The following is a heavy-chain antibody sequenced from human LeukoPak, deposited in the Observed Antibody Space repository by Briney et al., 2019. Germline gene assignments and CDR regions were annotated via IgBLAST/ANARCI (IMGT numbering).Heavy chain of an antibody. V-gene: IGHV4-34*01. Sequence: PSETLSLTCAVYGGSFSGYYWSWIRQPPGKGLEWIGEINHSGSTNYNPSRKSRVTISVDTSKNQFSLKLSSVTAADTAVYYCASWGPYSSSWYTYYYYYGMDVWGQGTTVTVSS. D-gene: IGHD6-13*01. CDR1: GGSFSGYY. CDR2: INHSGST. CDR3: ASWGPYSSSWYTYYYYYGMDV. J-gene: IGHJ6*02.